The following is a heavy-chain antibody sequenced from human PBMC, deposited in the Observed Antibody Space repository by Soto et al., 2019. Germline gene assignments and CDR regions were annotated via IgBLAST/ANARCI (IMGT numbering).Heavy chain of an antibody. CDR1: GFTFSSYW. CDR2: INSDGSST. D-gene: IGHD6-19*01. V-gene: IGHV3-74*01. Sequence: GVSLRLSCAASGFTFSSYWMHWVRQAPGKGLVWVSRINSDGSSTSYADSVKGRFTISRDNAKNTLYLQMNSLRAEDTAVYYCAREAEQWLAHHFDYWGQGTLVTVSS. CDR3: AREAEQWLAHHFDY. J-gene: IGHJ4*02.